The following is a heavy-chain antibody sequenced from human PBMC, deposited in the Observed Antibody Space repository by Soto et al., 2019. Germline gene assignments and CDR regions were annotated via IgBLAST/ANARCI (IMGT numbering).Heavy chain of an antibody. D-gene: IGHD6-19*01. J-gene: IGHJ6*02. Sequence: GGSLRLSCAASGFTFSSYGMHWVRQAPGKGLEWVAVIWYDGSNKYYADSVKGRFTISRDNSKNTLYLQMNSLRAEDTAVYYCPRGQQGSGWYYYYGMDVWGQGTTVTVSS. V-gene: IGHV3-33*01. CDR2: IWYDGSNK. CDR1: GFTFSSYG. CDR3: PRGQQGSGWYYYYGMDV.